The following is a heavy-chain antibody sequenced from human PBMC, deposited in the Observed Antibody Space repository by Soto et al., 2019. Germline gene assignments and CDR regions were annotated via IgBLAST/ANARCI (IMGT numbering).Heavy chain of an antibody. CDR1: GFTFSSYA. CDR2: ISGSGGST. J-gene: IGHJ4*02. V-gene: IGHV3-23*01. CDR3: AKDLFSRPLYYDSSPVDY. D-gene: IGHD3-22*01. Sequence: LGGSLKLSCAASGFTFSSYAMSWVLQAPGKGLEWVSAISGSGGSTYYADSVKGRFTISRDNSKNTLYLQMNSLRAEDTAVYYCAKDLFSRPLYYDSSPVDYWGQGTLVTVSS.